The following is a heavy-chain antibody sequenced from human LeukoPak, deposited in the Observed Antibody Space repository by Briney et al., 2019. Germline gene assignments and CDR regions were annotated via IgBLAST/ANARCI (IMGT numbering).Heavy chain of an antibody. Sequence: GGSLRLSCAPSGFTFRNYGMHWVRQAPGKGLAWVAFIRNDGSNKYYADSVKGRFTISRDNSKNTLYLQMNSLRAEDTAVYYCAKLDYVWGDAFDIWGQGTMVTVSS. J-gene: IGHJ3*02. CDR3: AKLDYVWGDAFDI. D-gene: IGHD3-16*01. V-gene: IGHV3-30*02. CDR2: IRNDGSNK. CDR1: GFTFRNYG.